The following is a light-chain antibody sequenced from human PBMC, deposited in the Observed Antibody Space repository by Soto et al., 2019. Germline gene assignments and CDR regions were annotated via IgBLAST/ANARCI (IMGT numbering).Light chain of an antibody. CDR1: QSVGRNY. J-gene: IGKJ1*01. Sequence: EIVLTQSPGTLSLSPGERATLSCRASQSVGRNYLAWYQQKPGQAPRLLIYDASKKATGIPDGFSGSGSGTDFALTISRLEPEDFAVYYCHQYASSPLTFGQGTKVDIK. CDR2: DAS. CDR3: HQYASSPLT. V-gene: IGKV3-20*01.